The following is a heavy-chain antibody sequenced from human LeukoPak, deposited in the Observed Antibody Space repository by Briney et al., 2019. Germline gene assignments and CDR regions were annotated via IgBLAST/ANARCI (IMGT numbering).Heavy chain of an antibody. D-gene: IGHD3-3*01. V-gene: IGHV3-30*03. J-gene: IGHJ6*03. CDR3: ARDSIRYYDFWSGYFYFMDV. Sequence: GGSLRLSCAASGFTFSSYGMHWVRQAPGKGLEWVAVISYDGSNKYYADSVKGRFTISRDNSKNTLYLQMNSLRAEDTAVYYCARDSIRYYDFWSGYFYFMDVWGKGTKVTVSS. CDR1: GFTFSSYG. CDR2: ISYDGSNK.